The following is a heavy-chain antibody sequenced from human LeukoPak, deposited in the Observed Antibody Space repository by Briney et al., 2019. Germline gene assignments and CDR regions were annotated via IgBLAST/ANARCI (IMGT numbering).Heavy chain of an antibody. V-gene: IGHV4-30-2*02. CDR1: GGSISSGGYY. D-gene: IGHD6-13*01. J-gene: IGHJ5*02. CDR2: IYHSGIT. CDR3: ARLGNKQQLVLWFDP. Sequence: SETLSLTCTVSGGSISSGGYYWSWIRQPPGKGLEWIGYIYHSGITYYNPSLKSRVTISVDTSKNQFSLKLSSVTAADTAVYYCARLGNKQQLVLWFDPWGQGTLVTVSS.